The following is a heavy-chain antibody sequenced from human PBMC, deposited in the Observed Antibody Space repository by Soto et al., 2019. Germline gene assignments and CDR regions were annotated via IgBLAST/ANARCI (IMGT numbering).Heavy chain of an antibody. J-gene: IGHJ4*02. CDR3: ARGRPGRLEVCDY. CDR1: GYTFTGYY. CDR2: INPNNGDT. Sequence: QVQLVQSGAEVKKPGASVKVSCNASGYTFTGYYLHWVRQAPRQGLEWMGWINPNNGDTKYAQKLEGRVTMNGDTSISKDYMDGSRLRYDDTAIYYFARGRPGRLEVCDYWGQGSLVTVSS. D-gene: IGHD6-6*01. V-gene: IGHV1-2*02.